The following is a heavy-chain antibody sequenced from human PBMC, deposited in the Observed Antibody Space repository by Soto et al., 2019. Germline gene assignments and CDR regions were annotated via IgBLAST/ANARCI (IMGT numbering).Heavy chain of an antibody. V-gene: IGHV3-23*04. CDR3: AKKVNSGSGSQYFDY. CDR1: GFTFSSYS. Sequence: EVQLVESGGGLVQPGGSLRLSCVASGFTFSSYSMSWVRQAPGKGLEWVSGFRAGGDDGTTYYADSVKGRFTIPRDNSKNTLFLQMNSLRAEDTAIYYCAKKVNSGSGSQYFDYFGQGTLVTVSS. J-gene: IGHJ4*02. D-gene: IGHD3-10*01. CDR2: FRAGGDDGTT.